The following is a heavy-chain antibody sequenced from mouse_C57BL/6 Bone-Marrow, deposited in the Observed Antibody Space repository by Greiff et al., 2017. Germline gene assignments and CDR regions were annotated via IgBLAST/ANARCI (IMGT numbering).Heavy chain of an antibody. V-gene: IGHV2-5*01. J-gene: IGHJ2*01. D-gene: IGHD2-1*01. CDR3: ANNRTYGNCYFDY. CDR2: IWRGDST. Sequence: VMLVASGPGLVQPSQSLSITCTVSGFSLTSYGVHWVRQSPGKGLEWLGVIWRGDSTDYNAAFMSRLSITKDNSKGQVFFKMNSLQADDTAVYYCANNRTYGNCYFDYWGQGTNLTVSS. CDR1: GFSLTSYG.